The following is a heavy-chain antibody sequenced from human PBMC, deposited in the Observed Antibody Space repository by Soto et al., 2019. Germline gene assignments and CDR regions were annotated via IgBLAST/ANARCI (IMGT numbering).Heavy chain of an antibody. D-gene: IGHD6-13*01. Sequence: SETLSLTCTVSGGSISSYYWSWIRQPAGKGLEWIGRIYTSGGTNYNPSLKSRVTMSVDTSKNQFSLKLSSVTAADTAVYYCARDHIAAAGTSYFDYWGQGTLVTVSS. CDR3: ARDHIAAAGTSYFDY. CDR1: GGSISSYY. J-gene: IGHJ4*02. V-gene: IGHV4-4*07. CDR2: IYTSGGT.